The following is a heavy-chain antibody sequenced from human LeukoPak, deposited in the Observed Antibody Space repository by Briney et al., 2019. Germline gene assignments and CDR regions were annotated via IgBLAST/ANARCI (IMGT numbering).Heavy chain of an antibody. CDR2: ISSRSSYI. Sequence: GGSLRLSCAASGFTFSTYSMNWVRQAPGKGLEWVSSISSRSSYIYYADSVKGRFTISRDNDKNSLYLQMNNLRAEDTAVYYCAKDYGSGLFGYYYMDVWGKGTTVTVSS. CDR3: AKDYGSGLFGYYYMDV. V-gene: IGHV3-21*01. D-gene: IGHD3-10*01. CDR1: GFTFSTYS. J-gene: IGHJ6*03.